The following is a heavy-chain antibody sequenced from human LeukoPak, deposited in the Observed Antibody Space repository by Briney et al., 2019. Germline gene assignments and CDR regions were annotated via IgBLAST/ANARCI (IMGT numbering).Heavy chain of an antibody. Sequence: PGGSLRLSCAASGFTFSSYWMTWVRQAPGKGLEWVANINQDGGEKYYVDSVKGRFTISRDNAKNSLYLQMNSLRAEDTAVYYCARDHRITMVRGDLFDIWGQGTMVTVSS. CDR3: ARDHRITMVRGDLFDI. CDR1: GFTFSSYW. V-gene: IGHV3-7*01. J-gene: IGHJ3*02. D-gene: IGHD3-10*01. CDR2: INQDGGEK.